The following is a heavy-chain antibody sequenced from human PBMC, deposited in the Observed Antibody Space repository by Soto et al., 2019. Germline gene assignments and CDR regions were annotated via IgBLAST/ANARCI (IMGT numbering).Heavy chain of an antibody. Sequence: PGGSLRLSCAASGFTFSPYSMNWVRQAPGKGLEWVSAISGSGGSTYYADSVKGRFTISRDNSKNTLYLQMNSLRAEDTAVYYCAKATYYDFWSGYASDYWGQGTLVTVSS. V-gene: IGHV3-23*01. J-gene: IGHJ4*02. CDR2: ISGSGGST. CDR3: AKATYYDFWSGYASDY. CDR1: GFTFSPYS. D-gene: IGHD3-3*01.